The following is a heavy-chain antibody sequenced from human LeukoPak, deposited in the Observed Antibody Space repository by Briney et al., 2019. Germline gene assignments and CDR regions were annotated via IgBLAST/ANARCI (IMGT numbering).Heavy chain of an antibody. CDR3: AKDTGSSGQEVYFDY. V-gene: IGHV3-23*01. Sequence: PGGSLRLSCAASGFTFSSYAMSWVRQAPGKGLEWVSAISGSGGSTYYADSVKGRFTISRDNSKNMLYLQMNSLRAEDTAVYYCAKDTGSSGQEVYFDYWGQGTLVTVSS. CDR2: ISGSGGST. D-gene: IGHD3-22*01. J-gene: IGHJ4*02. CDR1: GFTFSSYA.